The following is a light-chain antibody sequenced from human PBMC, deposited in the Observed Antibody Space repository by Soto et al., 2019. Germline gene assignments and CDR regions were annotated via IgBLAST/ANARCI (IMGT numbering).Light chain of an antibody. V-gene: IGLV2-23*01. CDR2: EGS. CDR1: SRDVGRYNL. Sequence: QSALTQPASVSGSPGQSIAISCTGTSRDVGRYNLVSWYQQHPGKAPKVMIYEGSKRPSGVSDRFSGSKSGNTASLTISGLQADDEADYYCCSYAGSSTYVFGTGTKLTVL. CDR3: CSYAGSSTYV. J-gene: IGLJ1*01.